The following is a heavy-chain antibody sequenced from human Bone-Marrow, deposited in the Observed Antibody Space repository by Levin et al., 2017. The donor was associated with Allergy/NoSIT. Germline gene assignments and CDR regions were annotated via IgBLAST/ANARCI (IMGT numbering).Heavy chain of an antibody. V-gene: IGHV1-69*13. CDR1: GGTFSSYA. CDR2: IIPIFGTA. D-gene: IGHD3-10*01. J-gene: IGHJ6*03. CDR3: ASRKVAYPILRGGYYYYYMDV. Sequence: SVKVSCKASGGTFSSYAISWVRQAPGQGLEWMGGIIPIFGTANYAQKFQGRVTITADESTSTAYMELSSLRSEDTAVYYCASRKVAYPILRGGYYYYYMDVWGKGTTVTVSS.